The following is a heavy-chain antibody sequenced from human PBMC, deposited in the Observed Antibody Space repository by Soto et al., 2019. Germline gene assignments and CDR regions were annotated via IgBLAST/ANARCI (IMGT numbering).Heavy chain of an antibody. D-gene: IGHD4-17*01. CDR1: GGSVSSGSYY. CDR2: IYYSGST. J-gene: IGHJ4*02. Sequence: PSETLSLTCTVSGGSVSSGSYYWGWIRQPPGKGLEWIGYIYYSGSTNYNPSLKSRVTISVDTSKNQFSLKLSSVTAADTAVYYCARGTTVTTIRAFYFDYWGQGTLVTVSS. V-gene: IGHV4-61*01. CDR3: ARGTTVTTIRAFYFDY.